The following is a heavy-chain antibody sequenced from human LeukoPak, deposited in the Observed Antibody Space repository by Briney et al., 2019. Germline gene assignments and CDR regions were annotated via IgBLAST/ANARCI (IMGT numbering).Heavy chain of an antibody. V-gene: IGHV1-18*01. Sequence: ASVKVSCKASGYTFTNFGISWVRQPPGQGLEWMGWISAYNGNTNYAQKVQDRVTMTTDTSTSTAYMELRSLRSDDTAVYYCARAGGWAREDYKADAFDIWGQGTMVTVSS. D-gene: IGHD6-19*01. CDR1: GYTFTNFG. CDR2: ISAYNGNT. J-gene: IGHJ3*02. CDR3: ARAGGWAREDYKADAFDI.